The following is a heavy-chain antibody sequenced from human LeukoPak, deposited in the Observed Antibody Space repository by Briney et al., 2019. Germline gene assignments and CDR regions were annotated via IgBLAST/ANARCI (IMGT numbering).Heavy chain of an antibody. J-gene: IGHJ3*02. CDR2: IYSGGST. V-gene: IGHV3-66*01. CDR1: GFTVSSNY. CDR3: ARDVELQEMATEWSVAFDI. D-gene: IGHD5-12*01. Sequence: GGSLRLSCAASGFTVSSNYMSWVRQAPGKGLEWVSVIYSGGSTYYADSVKGRFTISRDNSKNTLYLQMNSLRAEDTAVYYCARDVELQEMATEWSVAFDIWGQGTMVTVSS.